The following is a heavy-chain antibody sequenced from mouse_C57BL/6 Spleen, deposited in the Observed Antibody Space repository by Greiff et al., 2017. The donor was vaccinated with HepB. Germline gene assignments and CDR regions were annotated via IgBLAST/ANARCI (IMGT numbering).Heavy chain of an antibody. CDR2: ISSGGDYI. D-gene: IGHD1-1*01. Sequence: EVQGVESGEGLVKPGGSLKLSCAASGFTFSSYAMSWVRQTPEKRLEWVAYISSGGDYIYYADTVKGRFTISRDNARNTLYLQMSSLKSEDTAMYYCTRRGGSSYGGYFDYWGQGTTLTVSS. CDR1: GFTFSSYA. V-gene: IGHV5S21*01. J-gene: IGHJ2*01. CDR3: TRRGGSSYGGYFDY.